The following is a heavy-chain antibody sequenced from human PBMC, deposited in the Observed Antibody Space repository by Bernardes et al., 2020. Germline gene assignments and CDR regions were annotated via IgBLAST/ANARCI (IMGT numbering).Heavy chain of an antibody. CDR3: ARGAYYDSSGYYRHYWYFDL. D-gene: IGHD3-22*01. J-gene: IGHJ2*01. V-gene: IGHV4-34*01. CDR1: GGSFSGYY. Sequence: SETLSLTCAVYGGSFSGYYWSWIRQPPGKGLEWIGEINHSGSTNYNPSLKSRVTISVDTSKNQFSLKLSSVTAADTAVYYCARGAYYDSSGYYRHYWYFDLWGRGTLVTVSS. CDR2: INHSGST.